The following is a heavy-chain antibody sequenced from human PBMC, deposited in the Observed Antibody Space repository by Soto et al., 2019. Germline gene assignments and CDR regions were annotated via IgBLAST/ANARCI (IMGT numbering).Heavy chain of an antibody. V-gene: IGHV3-66*04. J-gene: IGHJ4*02. CDR3: AGHSHKEY. CDR1: GFTLGNNY. CDR2: IYSTGSP. Sequence: EAHLVESGGGLVQPGGSLRLSCAASGFTLGNNYMSWVRQAPGKGLEWVSLIYSTGSPFYVESVKDRFIISRDSSKNTLYLQMNRLRVEDTAVYYCAGHSHKEYWGQGALVTVSS.